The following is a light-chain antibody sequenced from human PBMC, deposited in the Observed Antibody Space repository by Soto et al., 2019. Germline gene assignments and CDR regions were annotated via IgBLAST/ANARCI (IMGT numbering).Light chain of an antibody. J-gene: IGKJ1*01. CDR1: QSVSSY. V-gene: IGKV3-11*01. CDR2: DAS. CDR3: HQYGSSAWT. Sequence: EIVLTQSPATLSLSPGERATLSCRASQSVSSYLAWYQQKPGQAPRLLIYDASNRATGIPARFSGSGSGTDFTLTIRTLEPEDFAVYYCHQYGSSAWTFGQGTKVDIK.